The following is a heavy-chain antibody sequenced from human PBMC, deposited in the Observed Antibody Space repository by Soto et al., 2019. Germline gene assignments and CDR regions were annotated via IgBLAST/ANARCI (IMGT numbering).Heavy chain of an antibody. V-gene: IGHV1-18*01. D-gene: IGHD2-21*01. CDR3: ARAPAHIVVMESTDY. Sequence: QVQLVQSGDEVKKPGASVKVSCKASGYMFTSYGITWVRQAPGQGLEWMGWISAYNGNTNYAQKLQGRVTMTTDTSTSKAYMELRSLRSDDTAIYYCARAPAHIVVMESTDYWGQGTLVTVSS. CDR2: ISAYNGNT. CDR1: GYMFTSYG. J-gene: IGHJ4*02.